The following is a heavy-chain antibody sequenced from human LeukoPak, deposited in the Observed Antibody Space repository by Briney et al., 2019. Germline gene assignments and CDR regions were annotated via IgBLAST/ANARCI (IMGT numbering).Heavy chain of an antibody. CDR1: GYTFTGYY. CDR2: INPNSGGT. CDR3: ARGDSSGYYSFAY. Sequence: ASVKVSCKASGYTFTGYYMHWVRQAPGQGLEWMGWINPNSGGTNYAQKFQGRVTMTRDTSISTAYMELSRLRSDDTAVYYCARGDSSGYYSFAYWGQGTLVSVSS. V-gene: IGHV1-2*02. D-gene: IGHD3-22*01. J-gene: IGHJ4*02.